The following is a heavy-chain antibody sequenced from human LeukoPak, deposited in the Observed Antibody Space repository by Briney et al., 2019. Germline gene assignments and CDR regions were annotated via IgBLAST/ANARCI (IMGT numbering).Heavy chain of an antibody. CDR1: GFTFSSYG. Sequence: QAGGSLRLSCAASGFTFSSYGMHWVRQAPGKGLEWVAVISYDGSNKYYADSVKGRFTISRDNSKNTLYLQMNSLRAEDTAVYYCAKEGRYSSGWYAARGNWFDPWGQGTLVTVSS. J-gene: IGHJ5*02. CDR3: AKEGRYSSGWYAARGNWFDP. D-gene: IGHD6-19*01. CDR2: ISYDGSNK. V-gene: IGHV3-30*18.